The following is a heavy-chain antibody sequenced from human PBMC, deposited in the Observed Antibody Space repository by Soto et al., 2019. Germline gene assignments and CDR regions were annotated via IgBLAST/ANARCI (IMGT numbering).Heavy chain of an antibody. V-gene: IGHV4-39*07. CDR3: AFLRGFTGYPGD. Sequence: SETLSLTCTVSGVSISGSRYYWGWIRQPPGRGLEWIGNIYYSGSTYYTPALKSRVTLSVDTSNNRFSLKVKSVTAADTAVYYCAFLRGFTGYPGDWGPGTLVTVSS. CDR2: IYYSGST. CDR1: GVSISGSRYY. J-gene: IGHJ4*02. D-gene: IGHD5-12*01.